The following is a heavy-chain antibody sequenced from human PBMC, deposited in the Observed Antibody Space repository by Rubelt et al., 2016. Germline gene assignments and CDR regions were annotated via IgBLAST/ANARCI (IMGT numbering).Heavy chain of an antibody. CDR2: ISYDGSDK. V-gene: IGHV3-30*03. J-gene: IGHJ4*02. D-gene: IGHD4-11*01. CDR3: ARKTDSSPRGDY. CDR1: GFTFTTYG. Sequence: VQLLESGGGFVQPGGSLRLSCAASGFTFTTYGMHWVRQAPGKGLEWVAVISYDGSDKYYADSVKGRFTISRDNSRNTLYLQMDSLRTEDTAVYYCARKTDSSPRGDYWGQGTLVTVSS.